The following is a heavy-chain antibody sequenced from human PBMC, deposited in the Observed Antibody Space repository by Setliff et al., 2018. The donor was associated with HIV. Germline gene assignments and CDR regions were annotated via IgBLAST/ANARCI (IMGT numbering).Heavy chain of an antibody. CDR3: AKATGSATSPRGSFDY. Sequence: GGSLRLSCETSGFTMSFYWMNWVRQAPGKGLEWVANIKQDGGDEYYVDAVKGRFTISTDNAKNSLYLEMSSLRAEDTAVYYCAKATGSATSPRGSFDYLGRGTLVTVSS. J-gene: IGHJ4*02. CDR1: GFTMSFYW. D-gene: IGHD3-16*01. CDR2: IKQDGGDE. V-gene: IGHV3-7*01.